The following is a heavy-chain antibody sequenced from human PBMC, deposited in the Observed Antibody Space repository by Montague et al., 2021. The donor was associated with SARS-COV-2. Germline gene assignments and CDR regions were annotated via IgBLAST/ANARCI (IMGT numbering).Heavy chain of an antibody. Sequence: SLRLSCAASGFTFSSYWMSWVRQAPGKGLEWVANIKQDGSEKSYVDSVKGRFTISSDNAKNSLYLQMNSLRAEDTAVYYCARDHRRVWFRAPDMERYFDYWGQGTLVTVSS. CDR3: ARDHRRVWFRAPDMERYFDY. V-gene: IGHV3-7*01. J-gene: IGHJ4*02. CDR2: IKQDGSEK. CDR1: GFTFSSYW. D-gene: IGHD3-10*01.